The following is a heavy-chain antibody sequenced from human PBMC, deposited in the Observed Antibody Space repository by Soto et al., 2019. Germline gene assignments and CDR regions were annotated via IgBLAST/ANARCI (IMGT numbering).Heavy chain of an antibody. CDR3: ARDPHDSSGYYYSPAAFDI. V-gene: IGHV1-69*13. CDR2: IIPIFGTA. D-gene: IGHD3-22*01. Sequence: ASVKVSCKASGGTFSSYATSWVRQAPGQGLEWMGGIIPIFGTANYAQKFQGRVTITADESTSTAYMELSSLRSEDTAVYYCARDPHDSSGYYYSPAAFDIWGQGTMVTVSS. J-gene: IGHJ3*02. CDR1: GGTFSSYA.